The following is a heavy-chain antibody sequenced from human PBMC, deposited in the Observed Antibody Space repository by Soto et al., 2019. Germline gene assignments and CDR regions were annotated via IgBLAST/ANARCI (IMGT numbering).Heavy chain of an antibody. CDR1: GYTFTSYA. CDR3: ARSIVVVTAIDY. V-gene: IGHV1-3*01. D-gene: IGHD2-21*02. CDR2: INAGNGNT. Sequence: ASVKVSCKASGYTFTSYAMHWVRQAPGQRLEWMGWINAGNGNTKYSQKFQGRVTITRDTSASTAYMELSSLRSEDTAVYYCARSIVVVTAIDYWGQRTLLTVSS. J-gene: IGHJ4*02.